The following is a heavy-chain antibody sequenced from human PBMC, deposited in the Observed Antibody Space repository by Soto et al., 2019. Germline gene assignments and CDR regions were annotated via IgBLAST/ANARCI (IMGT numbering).Heavy chain of an antibody. J-gene: IGHJ4*02. CDR2: IKSKTDGGTT. Sequence: EVQLVESGGGLVKPGGSLRLSCAASGFTFSNAWMSWVRQAPGKGLXXXGRIKSKTDGGTTDYAAPVKGRFTISRDDSKNTXXXQXXXXKTEDTAVYYCTTASETTSKPYYFDYWGQGTLVTVSS. V-gene: IGHV3-15*01. CDR1: GFTFSNAW. D-gene: IGHD1-1*01. CDR3: TTASETTSKPYYFDY.